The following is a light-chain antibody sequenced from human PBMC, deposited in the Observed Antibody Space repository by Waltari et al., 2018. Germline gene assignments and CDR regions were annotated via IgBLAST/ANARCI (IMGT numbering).Light chain of an antibody. Sequence: DIVLTQSPATLSLSPGDRASISCRASQNVNTFFAWYQQKPGQAPRLLIFDVYKRATGVPARFSGSGSGTDFTLTISNLEAEDSAVYYCQQRVNWPLTFGGGTRLEIK. CDR1: QNVNTF. CDR2: DVY. V-gene: IGKV3-11*01. CDR3: QQRVNWPLT. J-gene: IGKJ4*01.